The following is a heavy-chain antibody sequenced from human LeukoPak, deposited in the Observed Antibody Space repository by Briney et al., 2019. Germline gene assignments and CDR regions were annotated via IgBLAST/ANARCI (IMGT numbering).Heavy chain of an antibody. J-gene: IGHJ4*02. CDR2: INHSGST. V-gene: IGHV4-34*01. Sequence: PSETLSLTCAVYGGSFSGYYWSWIRQPPGKGLEWIGEINHSGSTNYNPSLKSRVTISVDTSKNQFSLKLSSVTAADTAVYYCARDGGYSYGYFDYWGQGTLVTVSS. CDR1: GGSFSGYY. D-gene: IGHD5-18*01. CDR3: ARDGGYSYGYFDY.